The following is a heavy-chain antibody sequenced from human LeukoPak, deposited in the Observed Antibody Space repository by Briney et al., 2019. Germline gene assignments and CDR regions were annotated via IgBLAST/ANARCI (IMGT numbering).Heavy chain of an antibody. Sequence: ASVKVSCKASGYTFTSYGISWVRQAPGQGLEWMGWISAYNGNTNYAQKLQDRVTMTIDTSTSTAYMYLRSLRPDDTAVYFCARESPHYYSSPSPKSLFDYWGQGTLVTVSS. CDR3: ARESPHYYSSPSPKSLFDY. J-gene: IGHJ4*02. CDR1: GYTFTSYG. V-gene: IGHV1-18*01. CDR2: ISAYNGNT. D-gene: IGHD3-10*01.